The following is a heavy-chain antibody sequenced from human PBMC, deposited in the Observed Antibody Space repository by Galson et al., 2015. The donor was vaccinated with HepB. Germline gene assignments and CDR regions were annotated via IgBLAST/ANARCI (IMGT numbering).Heavy chain of an antibody. D-gene: IGHD4-17*01. CDR3: AKEVYDDYSNVAVYYYYGMDV. CDR2: ISWNSGRI. Sequence: SLRLSCAASGFDFDDYAMHWVRHAPGKGLEWVSGISWNSGRIGYADSVRGRFTISRDNAKNSLYLRMNSLRVEDTALYYCAKEVYDDYSNVAVYYYYGMDVWGQGTTVTVPS. J-gene: IGHJ6*02. V-gene: IGHV3-9*01. CDR1: GFDFDDYA.